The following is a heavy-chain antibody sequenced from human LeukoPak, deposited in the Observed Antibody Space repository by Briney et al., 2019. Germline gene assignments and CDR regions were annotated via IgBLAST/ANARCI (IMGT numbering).Heavy chain of an antibody. J-gene: IGHJ4*02. CDR1: GGPFSGYY. CDR3: ARAGTGDRSAVFDY. D-gene: IGHD7-27*01. V-gene: IGHV4-34*01. Sequence: SETLSLTCAVYGGPFSGYYWNWIRQPPGKGLEWIGEINHNGYTNYNPSLESRVTISADTSKNQFSLKVYSLTAADTAVYFCARAGTGDRSAVFDYWGQEILVTVSS. CDR2: INHNGYT.